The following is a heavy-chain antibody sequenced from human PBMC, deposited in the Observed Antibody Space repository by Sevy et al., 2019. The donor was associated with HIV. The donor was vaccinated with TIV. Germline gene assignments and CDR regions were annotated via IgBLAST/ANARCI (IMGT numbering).Heavy chain of an antibody. CDR3: AKDLGYDILTGSPGPFDY. CDR1: GFSFDSYG. D-gene: IGHD3-9*01. CDR2: ISGSGTRT. Sequence: GGSLRLSCAVSGFSFDSYGMTWVRQAPGKGLEWVSGISGSGTRTYYADSVKGRFTISRDNSKNTLYLQMNSLRAEDTAVYYCAKDLGYDILTGSPGPFDYWGQGTLVTVSS. V-gene: IGHV3-23*01. J-gene: IGHJ4*02.